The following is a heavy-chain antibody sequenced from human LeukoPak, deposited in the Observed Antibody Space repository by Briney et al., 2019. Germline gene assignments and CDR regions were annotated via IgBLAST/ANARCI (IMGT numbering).Heavy chain of an antibody. CDR1: GGSISSSSYY. D-gene: IGHD3-22*01. J-gene: IGHJ4*02. CDR3: NALMIVVAIVTDY. CDR2: IYYSGST. V-gene: IGHV4-39*01. Sequence: SETLSLTCTVSGGSISSSSYYWGWIRQPPGKVLEWIGSIYYSGSTYYNPSLKSRVTISVDTSKNQFSLKLSSVTAADTAVYYCNALMIVVAIVTDYWGQGTLVTVSS.